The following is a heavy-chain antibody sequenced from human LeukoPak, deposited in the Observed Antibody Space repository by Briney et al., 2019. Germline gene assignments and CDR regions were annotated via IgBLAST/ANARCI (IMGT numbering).Heavy chain of an antibody. Sequence: PGGSLRLSCAASGFTFDDYGMSWVRQAPGKGLEWVSSINWNAGSTSYADSVRGRFTISRDNARNSLYLQMNTLRADDTAFYYCVRVSTGYYFDSWGQGTLVTVSS. CDR2: INWNAGST. V-gene: IGHV3-20*04. CDR3: VRVSTGYYFDS. CDR1: GFTFDDYG. D-gene: IGHD6-19*01. J-gene: IGHJ4*02.